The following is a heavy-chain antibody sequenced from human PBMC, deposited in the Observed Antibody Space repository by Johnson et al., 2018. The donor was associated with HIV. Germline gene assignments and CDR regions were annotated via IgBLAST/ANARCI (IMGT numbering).Heavy chain of an antibody. D-gene: IGHD2-15*01. Sequence: VKLVESGGGLVQPGGSLRLSCAASGFTFSSYWMSWVRQAPGKGLVWVSAIGTAGDTYYPGSVKGRFTISRENVKNSLYLQMKSLRAEDTAVYYCAAERYFSGGSCPRDYAFDIWGQGTMVTVSS. CDR2: IGTAGDT. V-gene: IGHV3-13*01. CDR3: AAERYFSGGSCPRDYAFDI. CDR1: GFTFSSYW. J-gene: IGHJ3*02.